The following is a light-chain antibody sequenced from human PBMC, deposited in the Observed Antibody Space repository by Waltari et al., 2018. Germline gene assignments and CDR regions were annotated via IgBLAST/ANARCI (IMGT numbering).Light chain of an antibody. CDR2: DVN. CDR1: SSDVGRYNY. Sequence: HSALTQPRSVSGSPGQSVTISCTGSSSDVGRYNYVSWYQHKPGQAPKVMIHDVNHRPSGVPDRFSGSKSGNAASLTISGRQAEDEADYYCFSYAGSPWVFGGGTKLTVL. CDR3: FSYAGSPWV. J-gene: IGLJ3*02. V-gene: IGLV2-11*01.